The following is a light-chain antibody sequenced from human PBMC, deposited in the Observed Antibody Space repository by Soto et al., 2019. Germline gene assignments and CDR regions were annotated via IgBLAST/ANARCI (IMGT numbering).Light chain of an antibody. J-gene: IGLJ1*01. CDR3: QSFDSNLSGSF. CDR2: GNS. V-gene: IGLV1-40*01. Sequence: QSVLTQPPSVSGAPGQRVTISCTGSSFNIGAGYDVHWYQQLPGTAPKLLIYGNSNRPSGVPDRFSGSKSGTSASLAITGLQAEDEADSYCQSFDSNLSGSFFGTGTKVTV. CDR1: SFNIGAGYD.